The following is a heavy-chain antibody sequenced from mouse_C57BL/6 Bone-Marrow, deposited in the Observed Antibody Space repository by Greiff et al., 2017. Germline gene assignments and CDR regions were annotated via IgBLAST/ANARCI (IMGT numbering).Heavy chain of an antibody. J-gene: IGHJ4*01. CDR3: ARRGSNY. CDR2: INPGSGGT. D-gene: IGHD5-1*01. V-gene: IGHV1-54*01. Sequence: QAQLKQSGAELVRSGTSVKVFCKASGYAFTNYLIEWVKQRPGQGLEWIGVINPGSGGTNYNEKFKGKATLTADKSSRTTYMQHSSLTSEDSAVYFCARRGSNYGGQGASVA. CDR1: GYAFTNYL.